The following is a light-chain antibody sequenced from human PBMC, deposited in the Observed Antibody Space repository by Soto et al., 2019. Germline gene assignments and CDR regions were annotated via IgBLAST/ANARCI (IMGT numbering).Light chain of an antibody. J-gene: IGKJ4*01. V-gene: IGKV3-11*02. CDR2: DES. Sequence: EIVLTQSPATLSLSPGERATLSCRASQSVSTYLAWYHQKPGQAPRLLIYDESKRATGIPARFSGSGSGRDFTLTISSLEPEDFAIYYCQQRINWPYTFGRGTKVEIK. CDR3: QQRINWPYT. CDR1: QSVSTY.